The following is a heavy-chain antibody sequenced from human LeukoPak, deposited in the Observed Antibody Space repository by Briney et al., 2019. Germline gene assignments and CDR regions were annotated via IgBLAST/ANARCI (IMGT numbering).Heavy chain of an antibody. Sequence: SETLSLTCTVSGGSISGHYWSWIRQPPGRGLEWIGCIYYSGSTNYNPSLRSRVTISVDTSKNQFYLNLTSVTAADTAVYYCARDALSHSGNYRTNNWFDPWGQGTLVTVS. CDR3: ARDALSHSGNYRTNNWFDP. CDR2: IYYSGST. D-gene: IGHD1-26*01. J-gene: IGHJ5*02. V-gene: IGHV4-59*11. CDR1: GGSISGHY.